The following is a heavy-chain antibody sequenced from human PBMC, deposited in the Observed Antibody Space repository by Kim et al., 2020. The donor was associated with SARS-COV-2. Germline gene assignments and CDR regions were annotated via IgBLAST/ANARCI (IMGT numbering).Heavy chain of an antibody. CDR2: ISGSGGST. Sequence: GGSLRLSCAASGFTFSSYAMSWVRQAPGKGLEWVSAISGSGGSTYYADSVKGRFTISRDNSKNTLYLQMNSLRAEDTAVYYCAKDPGGGSYYYGGAHFDYWGQGTLVTVSS. CDR3: AKDPGGGSYYYGGAHFDY. V-gene: IGHV3-23*01. J-gene: IGHJ4*02. CDR1: GFTFSSYA. D-gene: IGHD1-26*01.